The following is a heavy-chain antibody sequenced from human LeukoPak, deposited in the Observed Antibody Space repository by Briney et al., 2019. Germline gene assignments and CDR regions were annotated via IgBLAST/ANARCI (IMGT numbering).Heavy chain of an antibody. J-gene: IGHJ4*02. V-gene: IGHV4-38-2*02. CDR2: IYHSGST. D-gene: IGHD3-10*01. CDR3: ARDGGSYKIDY. Sequence: SETLSLTCTVSGYSISSGYYWGWIRQPPGKGLEWIGSIYHSGSTYYNPSLKSRVTISVDTSKNQFSLKLSSVTAADTAVYYCARDGGSYKIDYWGQGTLVTVSS. CDR1: GYSISSGYY.